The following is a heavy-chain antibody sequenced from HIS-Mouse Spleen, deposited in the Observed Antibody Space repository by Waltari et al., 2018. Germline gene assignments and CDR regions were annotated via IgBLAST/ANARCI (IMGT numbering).Heavy chain of an antibody. Sequence: QVQLVESGGGVVQPGRSLRLSCPAFGVTFSSYGLHWVRQAPGKGLEWVAVIWYDGSNKYYADSVKGRFTISRDNSKNTLYLQMNSLRAEDTAVYYCAKGKYYFDYWGQGTLVTVSS. CDR2: IWYDGSNK. V-gene: IGHV3-33*06. CDR1: GVTFSSYG. J-gene: IGHJ4*02. CDR3: AKGKYYFDY.